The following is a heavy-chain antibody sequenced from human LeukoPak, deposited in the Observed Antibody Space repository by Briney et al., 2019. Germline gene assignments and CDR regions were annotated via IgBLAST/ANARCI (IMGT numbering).Heavy chain of an antibody. V-gene: IGHV6-1*01. J-gene: IGHJ4*02. D-gene: IGHD6-13*01. CDR3: AHSRIAAAGILFDY. Sequence: SQTLSLTCAISGDSVSSNSADWHWIRQSPSRSLELLGRTYYRSKWYNDYAVSVKSRITINPDTSKNQFSLQLNSVTPEDTAVSYCAHSRIAAAGILFDYWGQGTLVTVSS. CDR1: GDSVSSNSAD. CDR2: TYYRSKWYN.